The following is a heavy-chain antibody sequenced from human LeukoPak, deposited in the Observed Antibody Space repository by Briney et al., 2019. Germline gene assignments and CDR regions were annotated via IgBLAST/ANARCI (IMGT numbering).Heavy chain of an antibody. CDR1: GGTFSSYG. D-gene: IGHD2-21*02. CDR2: ISAYNGNT. CDR3: ARLVSYCGGDCYSPFDY. V-gene: IGHV1-18*01. Sequence: ASVKVSCKASGGTFSSYGISWVRQAPGQGLEWMGWISAYNGNTNYAQKLQGRVTMTTDTSTSTAYMELRSLRSDDTAVYYCARLVSYCGGDCYSPFDYWGQGTLVTVSS. J-gene: IGHJ4*02.